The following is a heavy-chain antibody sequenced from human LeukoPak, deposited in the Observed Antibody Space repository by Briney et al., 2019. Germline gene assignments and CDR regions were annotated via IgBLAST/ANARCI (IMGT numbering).Heavy chain of an antibody. CDR3: ARPQYSGSYYAFDI. Sequence: GESLKISCKGSGYRFTSYWIAWVRQMPGKGLECMGIIYPGDSDTRYSPSFQGQVSISADKSISTAYLQWSSLKASDTAIYYCARPQYSGSYYAFDIWGQGTMVTVSS. J-gene: IGHJ3*02. D-gene: IGHD1-26*01. V-gene: IGHV5-51*01. CDR2: IYPGDSDT. CDR1: GYRFTSYW.